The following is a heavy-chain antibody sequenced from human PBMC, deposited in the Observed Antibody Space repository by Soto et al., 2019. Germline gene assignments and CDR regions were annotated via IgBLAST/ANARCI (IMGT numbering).Heavy chain of an antibody. D-gene: IGHD1-26*01. V-gene: IGHV4-28*01. J-gene: IGHJ4*02. CDR2: IYYGGTT. CDR1: GYAISIRKW. Sequence: SENLTGKYNNYGYAISIRKWRVWIRQRPGKGLEWIGYIYYGGTTYYNPSLKSRVTMSVDTSKNQFSLKLTSVTAVDTAVYYCARREIQGPIDYWGQGTLVTVSS. CDR3: ARREIQGPIDY.